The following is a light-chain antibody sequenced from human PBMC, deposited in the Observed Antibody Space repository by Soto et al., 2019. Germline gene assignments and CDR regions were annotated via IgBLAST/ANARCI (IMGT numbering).Light chain of an antibody. CDR1: QSVNNN. CDR2: GAS. CDR3: QQYGSSQFT. V-gene: IGKV3-20*01. J-gene: IGKJ3*01. Sequence: EIVMTQSPATLSVSPGERATLSCRASQSVNNNLAWYQQKPGQAPRLLIYGASSRATGIPDRFSGSGSGTDFTLTISRLEPEDFAVYYCQQYGSSQFTFGPGTKVDIK.